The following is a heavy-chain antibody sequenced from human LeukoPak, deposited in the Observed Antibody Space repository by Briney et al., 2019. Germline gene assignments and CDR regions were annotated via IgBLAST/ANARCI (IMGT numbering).Heavy chain of an antibody. CDR2: ISSSGSTI. CDR1: GFTFSDYY. Sequence: GGSLRLSCAASGFTFSDYYMSWIRQAPGKGLEWVSYISSSGSTIYYADSVKGRFTISRDNAKNSLYLQMNSLRAEDTAVYYCARVSIVVVPAIVYWGQGTLVTVSS. CDR3: ARVSIVVVPAIVY. D-gene: IGHD2-2*01. J-gene: IGHJ4*02. V-gene: IGHV3-11*01.